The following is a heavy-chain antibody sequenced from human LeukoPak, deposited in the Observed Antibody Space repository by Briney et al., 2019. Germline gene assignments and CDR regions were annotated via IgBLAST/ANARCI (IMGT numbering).Heavy chain of an antibody. CDR2: IYTSGST. CDR3: ARESHSSSYLFDY. Sequence: SGTLSLTCTVSGGSINSYYWSWIRQPAGKGLEWIGRIYTSGSTNYNPSLKSRVTMSVDTSKNQFSLKLSSVTAADTAVYYCARESHSSSYLFDYWGQGTLVTVSS. J-gene: IGHJ4*02. D-gene: IGHD6-6*01. V-gene: IGHV4-4*07. CDR1: GGSINSYY.